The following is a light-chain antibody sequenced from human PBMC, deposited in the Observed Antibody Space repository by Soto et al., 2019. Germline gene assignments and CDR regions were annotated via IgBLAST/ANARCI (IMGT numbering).Light chain of an antibody. V-gene: IGKV1-12*01. J-gene: IGKJ3*01. CDR2: ATS. CDR3: QQTHSFPLT. CDR1: QGVGSW. Sequence: IQMTQSPSSVSGSVGDRVTMSCRASQGVGSWLAWYQQKPGKAPSLLIYATSSFQSGVPPRFSGSGSGTDFTLTITSLQPEDSATYYCQQTHSFPLTFGPGTKVDIQ.